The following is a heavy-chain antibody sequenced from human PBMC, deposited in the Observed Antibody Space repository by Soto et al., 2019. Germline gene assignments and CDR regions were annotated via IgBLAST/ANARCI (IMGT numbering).Heavy chain of an antibody. CDR2: INHSGST. J-gene: IGHJ5*02. D-gene: IGHD6-19*01. V-gene: IGHV4-39*07. CDR3: ARTGYSSGWYNWFDP. Sequence: SETLSLTCTVSGGSISSGGYYWSWIRQHPGKGLEWIGEINHSGSTNYNPSLKSRVTISVDTSKNQFSLKLSSVTAADTAVYYCARTGYSSGWYNWFDPWGQGTLVTVSS. CDR1: GGSISSGGYY.